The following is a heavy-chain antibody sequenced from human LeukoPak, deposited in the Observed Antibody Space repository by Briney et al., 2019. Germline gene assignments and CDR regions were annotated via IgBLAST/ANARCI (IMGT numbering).Heavy chain of an antibody. CDR1: GFTFSTYW. J-gene: IGHJ6*02. CDR2: IKQDEGEK. CDR3: ARAGYSSSWYSS. D-gene: IGHD6-13*01. Sequence: PGGSPRLSCAASGFTFSTYWMGWVRQAPGKGLEWVANIKQDEGEKFYVDSVKGRFTISRDNAKNSLSLQMNSLRAEDTAVYYCARAGYSSSWYSSWGQGTTVTVSS. V-gene: IGHV3-7*04.